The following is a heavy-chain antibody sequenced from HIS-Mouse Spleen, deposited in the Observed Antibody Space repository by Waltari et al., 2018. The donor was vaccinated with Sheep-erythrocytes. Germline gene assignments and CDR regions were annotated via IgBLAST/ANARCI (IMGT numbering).Heavy chain of an antibody. CDR3: ARVASGATFDY. CDR2: ISSSSSYI. Sequence: EVQLVESGGGLVKPGGSLRLSCAASGFTFSSYSMNWVRQAPGEGLGWVSSISSSSSYIYYADSVKGRFTISRDNAKNSLYLQMNSLRAEDTAVYYCARVASGATFDYWGQGTLVTVSS. V-gene: IGHV3-21*01. J-gene: IGHJ4*02. D-gene: IGHD1-26*01. CDR1: GFTFSSYS.